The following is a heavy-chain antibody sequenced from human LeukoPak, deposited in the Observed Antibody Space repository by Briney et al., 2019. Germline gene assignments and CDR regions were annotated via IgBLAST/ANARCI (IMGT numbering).Heavy chain of an antibody. CDR1: GFTFSSYG. CDR2: IWYDGSNK. J-gene: IGHJ6*02. V-gene: IGHV3-33*01. CDR3: ARDLDCSGGSCAAYYYYGMDV. D-gene: IGHD2-15*01. Sequence: GRSLRLSCAASGFTFSSYGMHWDRQAPGKGLEWVAVIWYDGSNKYYTDSVKGRFTISRDNSKNTLYLQMNSLRAEDTAVYYCARDLDCSGGSCAAYYYYGMDVWGQGTTVTVSS.